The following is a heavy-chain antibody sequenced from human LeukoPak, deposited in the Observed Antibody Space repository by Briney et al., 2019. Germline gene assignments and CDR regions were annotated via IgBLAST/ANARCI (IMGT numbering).Heavy chain of an antibody. V-gene: IGHV3-74*01. Sequence: PGGSLRLSCAASGFNFSTYWMHWVRQTPGKGLVWVSGINSDGSISNHADSAKGRFTISRDNAKNTLFLEMISLRAEDTAVYYCTRDFPSGYRGQGILVGVSS. D-gene: IGHD6-19*01. CDR3: TRDFPSGY. CDR2: INSDGSIS. J-gene: IGHJ4*02. CDR1: GFNFSTYW.